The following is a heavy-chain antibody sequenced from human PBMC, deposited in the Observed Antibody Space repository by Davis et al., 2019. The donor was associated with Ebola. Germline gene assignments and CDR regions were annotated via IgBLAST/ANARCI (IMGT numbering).Heavy chain of an antibody. J-gene: IGHJ3*02. Sequence: ASVKVSCKASGYTFTSYGISWVRQAPGQGLEWMGWISAYNGNTNYAQKLQGRVTMTTDTSTSTAYMELRSLGSDDTAVYYCARGPPSYSGSYDDAFDIWGQGTMVTVSS. CDR3: ARGPPSYSGSYDDAFDI. D-gene: IGHD1-26*01. CDR1: GYTFTSYG. V-gene: IGHV1-18*01. CDR2: ISAYNGNT.